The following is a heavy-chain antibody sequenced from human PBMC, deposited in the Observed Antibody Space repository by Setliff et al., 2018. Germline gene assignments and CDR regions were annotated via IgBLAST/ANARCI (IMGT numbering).Heavy chain of an antibody. Sequence: GGSLRLSCAASGFTFSAHYMDWLRQAPGKGLEWVGRIRNKDNSYTTEYAASVKGRFTISRDDSKNSLYLQMNSLKTEDTAVYYCAKLRRDGHGLDYWGQGTLVTVSS. J-gene: IGHJ4*02. CDR1: GFTFSAHY. D-gene: IGHD1-7*01. CDR3: AKLRRDGHGLDY. CDR2: IRNKDNSYTT. V-gene: IGHV3-72*01.